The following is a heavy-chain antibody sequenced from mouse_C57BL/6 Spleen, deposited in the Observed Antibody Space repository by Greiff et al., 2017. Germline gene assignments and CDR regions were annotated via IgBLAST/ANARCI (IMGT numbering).Heavy chain of an antibody. CDR3: SRSGAGKYYYAMDY. D-gene: IGHD3-3*01. V-gene: IGHV1-59*01. CDR2: IDPSDSYT. Sequence: QVQLQQPGAELVRPGTSVKLSCKASGYTFTSYWMHWVKQRPGQGLEWIGVIDPSDSYTNYNQKFKGKATLTVDTSSSTAYMQLSSLTSEDSAVYYWSRSGAGKYYYAMDYWGQGTSVTVSS. J-gene: IGHJ4*01. CDR1: GYTFTSYW.